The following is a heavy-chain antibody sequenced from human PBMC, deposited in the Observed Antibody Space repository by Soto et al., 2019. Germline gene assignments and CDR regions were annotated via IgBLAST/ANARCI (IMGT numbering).Heavy chain of an antibody. CDR3: ARGWVYCSGGGGYPWFDP. J-gene: IGHJ5*02. D-gene: IGHD2-15*01. Sequence: QLQLQESGSGLLKPSQTLFLTCAVSGGSISSGGYSWIWVRQPQGKGLEWIGYLYNSGRTYYNPSRKSQVNKSVHRYKNQFSLKLRSVTAADTAVYYCARGWVYCSGGGGYPWFDPWGQGTLVSVSS. V-gene: IGHV4-30-2*01. CDR2: LYNSGRT. CDR1: GGSISSGGYS.